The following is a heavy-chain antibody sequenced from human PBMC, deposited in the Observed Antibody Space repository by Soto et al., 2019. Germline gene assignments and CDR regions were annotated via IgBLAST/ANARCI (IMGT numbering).Heavy chain of an antibody. CDR2: ISTDGNSQ. Sequence: QVQLVESGGGVVQPGRSLRLSCTASGFTFNIFPMHWVRQAPGKGLEWVAVISTDGNSQQYADSVKGRFTFSRDNSKNTLYLEMNTLRVEDTAQYYCAREDKSSGHAGTFQHWGQGTLVTVSS. CDR1: GFTFNIFP. CDR3: AREDKSSGHAGTFQH. J-gene: IGHJ1*01. D-gene: IGHD6-25*01. V-gene: IGHV3-30-3*01.